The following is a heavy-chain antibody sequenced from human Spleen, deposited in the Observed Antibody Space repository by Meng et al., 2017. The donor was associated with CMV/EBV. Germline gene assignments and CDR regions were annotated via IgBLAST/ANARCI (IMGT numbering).Heavy chain of an antibody. D-gene: IGHD2/OR15-2a*01. J-gene: IGHJ4*02. Sequence: GGSLRLSCAASGFTFSSYWISWVRQAPGKGLEWVANIKQDGSERYYVDSVKGRFTISRDNAKNSLYLQMDSLRAEDTAVYYCAREQEGIVEAQFDYWGQGTLVTVSS. V-gene: IGHV3-7*01. CDR2: IKQDGSER. CDR1: GFTFSSYW. CDR3: AREQEGIVEAQFDY.